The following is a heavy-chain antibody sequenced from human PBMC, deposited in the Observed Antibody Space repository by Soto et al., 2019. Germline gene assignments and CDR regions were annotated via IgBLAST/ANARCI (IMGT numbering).Heavy chain of an antibody. CDR2: IYYSGWT. D-gene: IGHD3-22*01. CDR1: GSFVSSGTYY. V-gene: IGHV4-61*01. CDR3: ARHYYYESINWLDP. Sequence: SETLSLTCTVSGSFVSSGTYYWNWIRQPPGKGLEWIGYIYYSGWTNYNPSLKSRVTMSADMSRNRFSLRLSSVTAADTAVYYCARHYYYESINWLDPWGKGPLVTVSS. J-gene: IGHJ5*02.